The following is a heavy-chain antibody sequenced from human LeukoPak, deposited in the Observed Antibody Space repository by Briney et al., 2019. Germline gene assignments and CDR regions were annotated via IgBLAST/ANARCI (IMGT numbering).Heavy chain of an antibody. CDR3: ARVDDLDAFDT. J-gene: IGHJ3*02. V-gene: IGHV3-30*19. D-gene: IGHD2-2*03. CDR2: IADDGSNK. CDR1: GFTFSSYG. Sequence: GRSLRLSCAASGFTFSSYGMHWVRQAPGKGLEWVAVIADDGSNKYYADSVKGRFTISRDNSNNTLYLQMNSLRAEDTAVYYCARVDDLDAFDTWGQGTMVTVSS.